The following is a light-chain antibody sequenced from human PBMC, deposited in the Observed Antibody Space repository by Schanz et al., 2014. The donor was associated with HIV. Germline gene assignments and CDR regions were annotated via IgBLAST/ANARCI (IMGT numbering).Light chain of an antibody. CDR2: EAS. J-gene: IGKJ2*01. V-gene: IGKV1-5*01. CDR3: QQYNTKPYT. Sequence: DIQMTQSPSTLSASVGDRVSISCRASQSISNWLAWYQQKPGKAPDLLIYEASILETGVPSRFSGSGSGTEFTLTISSLQPDDFATYYCQQYNTKPYTFGQGTKLEIK. CDR1: QSISNW.